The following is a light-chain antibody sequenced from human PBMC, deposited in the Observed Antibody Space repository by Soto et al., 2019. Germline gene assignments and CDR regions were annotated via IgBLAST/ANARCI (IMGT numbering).Light chain of an antibody. CDR1: NSNIGTNT. V-gene: IGLV1-44*01. CDR2: GNN. CDR3: AAWDDNLNACV. Sequence: QSVLTQPPSASGTPGQTVAISCSGSNSNIGTNTVNWYQQFPGTAPKLLIYGNNQRPSGVPDRFSGSKSDTSASLAISGLLSEDESDYYCAAWDDNLNACVFGGGTKLTVL. J-gene: IGLJ3*02.